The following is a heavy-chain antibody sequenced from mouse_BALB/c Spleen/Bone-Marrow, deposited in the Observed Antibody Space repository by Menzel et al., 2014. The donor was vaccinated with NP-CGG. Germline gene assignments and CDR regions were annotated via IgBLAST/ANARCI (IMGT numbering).Heavy chain of an antibody. J-gene: IGHJ1*01. Sequence: EVQLQQSGPELVKPGASVMISCKASGYSFTGYFMNWVMQSHGKSLEWIGRINPYNGDTFYNQKFKGKATLTVDKSSSTAHMELRSLASEDSAVYYCAREGGYYYGSSPYFDVWGAGTTVTVSS. CDR1: GYSFTGYF. CDR3: AREGGYYYGSSPYFDV. CDR2: INPYNGDT. D-gene: IGHD1-1*01. V-gene: IGHV1-20*02.